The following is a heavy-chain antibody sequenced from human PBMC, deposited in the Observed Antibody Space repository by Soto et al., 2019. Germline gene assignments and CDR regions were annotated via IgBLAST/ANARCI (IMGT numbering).Heavy chain of an antibody. CDR3: ARDQVEPDYYYGMDV. Sequence: PGGSLRLSCAASGFTFSNFAMGWVRQAPGKGLEWVSAIGGSGGTTYYADSVKRRFTISRDNSKNSLYLQMNGLRAEDTAVYYCARDQVEPDYYYGMDVWGQGTTVTVSS. D-gene: IGHD1-1*01. CDR1: GFTFSNFA. CDR2: IGGSGGTT. J-gene: IGHJ6*02. V-gene: IGHV3-23*01.